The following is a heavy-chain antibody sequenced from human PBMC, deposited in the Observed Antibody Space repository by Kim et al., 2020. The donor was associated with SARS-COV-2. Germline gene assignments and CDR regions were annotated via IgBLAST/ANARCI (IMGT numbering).Heavy chain of an antibody. V-gene: IGHV1-46*01. CDR2: T. CDR3: ALGGATYYFDY. D-gene: IGHD1-26*01. Sequence: TSYAQKFQGRVTMTRDTSTSTVYMELSSLRSEDTAVYYCALGGATYYFDYWGQGTLVTVSS. J-gene: IGHJ4*02.